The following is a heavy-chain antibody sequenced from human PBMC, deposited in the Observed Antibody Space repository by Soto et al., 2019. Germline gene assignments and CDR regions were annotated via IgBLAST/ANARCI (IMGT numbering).Heavy chain of an antibody. CDR1: GGSFSDYY. V-gene: IGHV4-34*01. CDR2: INHSGST. Sequence: XGILSLPCAVYGGSFSDYYWSWIRQPPGKGLAWIGEINHSGSTNYNPSLKSRVTISIDTSKNQFSLKLSSVTAADTAVYYCARGEQFYFDIRGYHFGSWGQGTLVTFYS. CDR3: ARGEQFYFDIRGYHFGS. J-gene: IGHJ4*02. D-gene: IGHD3-22*01.